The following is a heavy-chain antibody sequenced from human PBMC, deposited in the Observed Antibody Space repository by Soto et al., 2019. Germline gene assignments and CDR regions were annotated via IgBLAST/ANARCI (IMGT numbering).Heavy chain of an antibody. CDR2: ISSSSSYI. Sequence: GSLRLSCAASGFTFSSYSMNWVRQAPGKGLEWVSSISSSSSYIYYADSVKGRFTISRDNAKNSLYLQMNSLRAEDTAVYYCARFLGYCSSTSCDTAWDYWGQGTLVTVSS. J-gene: IGHJ4*02. CDR3: ARFLGYCSSTSCDTAWDY. D-gene: IGHD2-2*02. V-gene: IGHV3-21*01. CDR1: GFTFSSYS.